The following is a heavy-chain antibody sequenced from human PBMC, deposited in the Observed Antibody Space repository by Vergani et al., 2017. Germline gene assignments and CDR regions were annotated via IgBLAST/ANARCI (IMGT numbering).Heavy chain of an antibody. V-gene: IGHV3-30*03. D-gene: IGHD6-19*01. CDR2: ISYDGSNK. CDR3: ARVFGRRGRSGPDY. CDR1: GFTFSSYG. Sequence: QVQLVESGGGVVQPGRSLRLSCAASGFTFSSYGMHWVRQAPGKGLEWVAVISYDGSNKYYADSVKGRFTISRDNSKNTLYLQMNSLRAEDTAVYYCARVFGRRGRSGPDYWGQGTLVTVSS. J-gene: IGHJ4*02.